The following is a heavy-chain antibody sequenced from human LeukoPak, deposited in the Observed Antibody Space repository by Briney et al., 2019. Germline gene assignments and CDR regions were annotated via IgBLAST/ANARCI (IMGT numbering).Heavy chain of an antibody. Sequence: PGGSLRLSCAASGFSLTSYAMNWVRQTPGKGLEWVSGISGGNTYYADSVRGRFTISRDSSKNTLYLHMDFLRAEDTAVYLCAKGFTTGWSEGYLDYWGQGTLGSVSS. J-gene: IGHJ4*02. CDR1: GFSLTSYA. D-gene: IGHD6-19*01. V-gene: IGHV3-23*01. CDR2: ISGGNT. CDR3: AKGFTTGWSEGYLDY.